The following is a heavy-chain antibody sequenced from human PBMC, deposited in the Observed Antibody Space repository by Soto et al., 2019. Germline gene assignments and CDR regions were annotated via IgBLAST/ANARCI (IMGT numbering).Heavy chain of an antibody. CDR3: ARLDYYDSSGYGPDY. J-gene: IGHJ4*02. CDR1: GGSISSGGYY. V-gene: IGHV4-31*03. Sequence: SETLSLTCTVSGGSISSGGYYWSWIRQHPGKGLEWIGYIYYSGSTYYNPSLKSRVTISVDTSKNQFSLKLSSVTAADTAVYYCARLDYYDSSGYGPDYWGQGTLVTVSS. CDR2: IYYSGST. D-gene: IGHD3-22*01.